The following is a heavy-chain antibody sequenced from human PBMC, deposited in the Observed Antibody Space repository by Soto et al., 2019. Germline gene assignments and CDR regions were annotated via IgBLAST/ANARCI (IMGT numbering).Heavy chain of an antibody. J-gene: IGHJ6*02. D-gene: IGHD3-10*01. CDR2: IIPILGIA. CDR3: ARDPYGSGSHSGMDV. V-gene: IGHV1-69*08. CDR1: GGTFSSYT. Sequence: QVQLVQSGAEVKKPGSSVKVSCKASGGTFSSYTISWVRQAPGQGLEWMGRIIPILGIANYSQKLQGRVTXTXAXSXXTASMELSSLRSEDTAVYYWARDPYGSGSHSGMDVWGQGTTVTVSS.